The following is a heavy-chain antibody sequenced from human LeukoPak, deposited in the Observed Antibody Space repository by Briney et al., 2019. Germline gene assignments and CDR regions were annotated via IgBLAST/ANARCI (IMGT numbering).Heavy chain of an antibody. CDR1: GFTFSSYV. V-gene: IGHV3-23*01. J-gene: IGHJ4*02. D-gene: IGHD5-12*01. CDR2: ISASDDRT. Sequence: GGSLRLSCAASGFTFSSYVMNWLRQAPGEGLEWVSTISASDDRTFYADSVKGRSTISRDNSKNTVYLQMNSLRAGDTAVYYCAKVQRSDFDMNFDSWGQGTLVTVSS. CDR3: AKVQRSDFDMNFDS.